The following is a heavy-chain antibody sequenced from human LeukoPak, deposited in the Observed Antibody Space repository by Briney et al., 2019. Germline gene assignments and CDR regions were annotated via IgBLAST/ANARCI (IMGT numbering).Heavy chain of an antibody. J-gene: IGHJ6*02. CDR1: GYTFTSFG. CDR2: ISTYNGNT. Sequence: ASVKVSCKASGYTFTSFGISWVRQAPGQGLEWMGWISTYNGNTNYAQKFQGRVTMTTDTSTSTAYMELRSLRSDDTAVYYCARYSEDYYDSSGYYGMEVWGQGTTVTVSS. D-gene: IGHD3-22*01. V-gene: IGHV1-18*01. CDR3: ARYSEDYYDSSGYYGMEV.